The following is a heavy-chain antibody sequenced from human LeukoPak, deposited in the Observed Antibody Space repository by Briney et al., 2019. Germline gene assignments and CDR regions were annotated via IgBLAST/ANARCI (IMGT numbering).Heavy chain of an antibody. V-gene: IGHV1-8*01. CDR3: ARRPAGTEFDY. CDR2: MNPNSGNT. Sequence: ASVKVSFKASGYTFTSYDFNWVRQATGQGLEWMGWMNPNSGNTGYAQKFQGRVTMTRNTSISTAYMELSSLKSDDTAVYYCARRPAGTEFDYWGQGTPVTVSS. J-gene: IGHJ4*02. CDR1: GYTFTSYD. D-gene: IGHD1-1*01.